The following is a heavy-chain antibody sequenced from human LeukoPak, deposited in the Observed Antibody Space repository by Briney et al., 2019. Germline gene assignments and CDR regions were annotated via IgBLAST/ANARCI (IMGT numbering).Heavy chain of an antibody. J-gene: IGHJ4*02. D-gene: IGHD3-16*01. V-gene: IGHV3-74*01. CDR3: AREWGSYNSHHFDY. CDR2: INSDGSST. Sequence: PGGSLRLSCAASGFTFSSYWMHWVRQAPGKGLVWVSRINSDGSSTSYADSVKGRFTISRDNSKNTLYLQMNSLRAEDTAVYYCAREWGSYNSHHFDYWGQGTLVTVSS. CDR1: GFTFSSYW.